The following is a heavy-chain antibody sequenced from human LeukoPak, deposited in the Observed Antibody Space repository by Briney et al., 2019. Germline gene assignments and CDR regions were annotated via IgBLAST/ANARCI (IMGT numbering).Heavy chain of an antibody. CDR2: IYYSGST. V-gene: IGHV4-31*03. Sequence: SETLSLTCTVSGGSISSGDHYWSWIRQPPGKGLQWIGYIYYSGSTYYNPSLKSRVTILVDTSKNQFSLKLSSVTAADTAVYYCARTRYNSASEFDYWGQGTLVTVSS. CDR1: GGSISSGDHY. CDR3: ARTRYNSASEFDY. D-gene: IGHD6-6*01. J-gene: IGHJ4*02.